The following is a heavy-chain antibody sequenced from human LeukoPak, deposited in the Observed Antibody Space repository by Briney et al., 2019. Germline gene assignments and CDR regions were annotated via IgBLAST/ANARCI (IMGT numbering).Heavy chain of an antibody. CDR3: TRAIEGAFDI. CDR1: GFTFGGYA. CDR2: IRSKAYGGTT. J-gene: IGHJ3*02. V-gene: IGHV3-49*04. Sequence: GGSLRLSCTASGFTFGGYAMTWVRQAPGKGLEWVGFIRSKAYGGTTEYAASVKGRFTLSRDDSKSIAYLQMNSLKTEDTTVYYCTRAIEGAFDIWGQGTMVTVSS.